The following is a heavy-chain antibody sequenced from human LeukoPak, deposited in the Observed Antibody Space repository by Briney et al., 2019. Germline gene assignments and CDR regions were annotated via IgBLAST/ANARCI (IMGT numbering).Heavy chain of an antibody. Sequence: SEILSLTCAVYGGSFSGYYWSWIRQPPGKGLEWIGEINHSGSTNYNPSLKSRVTISVDTSKNQFSLKLSSVTAADTAVYYCARAPYGDYSIDYWGQGTLVTVSS. V-gene: IGHV4-34*01. CDR3: ARAPYGDYSIDY. D-gene: IGHD4-17*01. J-gene: IGHJ4*02. CDR1: GGSFSGYY. CDR2: INHSGST.